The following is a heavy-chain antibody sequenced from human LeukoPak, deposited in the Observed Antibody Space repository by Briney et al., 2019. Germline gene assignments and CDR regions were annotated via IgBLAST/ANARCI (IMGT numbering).Heavy chain of an antibody. J-gene: IGHJ4*02. CDR3: ARAMTTVTTPYGY. CDR1: GFTFSSYA. CDR2: ISYDGSNK. V-gene: IGHV3-30-3*01. Sequence: GGSLRLSCAASGFTFSSYAMHWVRQAPGKGLEWVAVISYDGSNKYYADSVKGRFTISRDNSKNTLYLQMNSLRAEDTAVYYCARAMTTVTTPYGYWGQGTLAPSPQ. D-gene: IGHD4-17*01.